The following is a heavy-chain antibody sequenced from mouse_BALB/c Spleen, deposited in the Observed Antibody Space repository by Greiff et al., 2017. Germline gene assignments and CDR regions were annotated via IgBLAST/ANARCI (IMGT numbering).Heavy chain of an antibody. CDR1: GYSITSGYY. V-gene: IGHV3-6*02. CDR2: ISYDGSN. CDR3: ARAYYYYYAMDY. D-gene: IGHD2-10*01. Sequence: EVQLQESGPGLVKPSQSLSLTCSVTGYSITSGYYWNWIRQFPGNKLEWMGYISYDGSNNYNPSLKNRISITRDTSKNQFFLKLNSVTTEDTATYYCARAYYYYYAMDYWGQGTSVTVSS. J-gene: IGHJ4*01.